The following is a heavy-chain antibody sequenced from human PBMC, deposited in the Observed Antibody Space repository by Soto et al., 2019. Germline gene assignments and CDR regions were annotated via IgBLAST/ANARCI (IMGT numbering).Heavy chain of an antibody. CDR2: IWTNGGT. D-gene: IGHD2-15*01. CDR3: ARAEVDMPTP. CDR1: GFSVTASY. Sequence: LRLSCAASGFSVTASYMIWVRQAPGKGLEFVSVIWTNGGTLYADSVKGRFILSRDNSMNTVYLQMNSLRVEDTAVYYCARAEVDMPTPWGQGTLVTVSS. V-gene: IGHV3-66*01. J-gene: IGHJ5*02.